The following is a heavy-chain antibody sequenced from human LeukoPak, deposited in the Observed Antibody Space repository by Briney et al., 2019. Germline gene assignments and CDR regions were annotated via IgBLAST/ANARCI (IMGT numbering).Heavy chain of an antibody. CDR2: ISYDGSNK. J-gene: IGHJ2*01. CDR1: GFTFSSYA. Sequence: GRSLRLSCAASGFTFSSYAMHWVRQAPGKGLEWVAVISYDGSNKYYADSVKGRFTISRDNSKNTLYLQMNSLRAEDTAVYYCARAGDFDWYFDLWGRGTLVTVSS. CDR3: ARAGDFDWYFDL. V-gene: IGHV3-30-3*01. D-gene: IGHD7-27*01.